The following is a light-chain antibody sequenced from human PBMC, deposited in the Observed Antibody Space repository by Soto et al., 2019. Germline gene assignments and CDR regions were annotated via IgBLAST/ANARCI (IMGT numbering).Light chain of an antibody. CDR1: QPISSH. V-gene: IGKV1-39*01. J-gene: IGKJ1*01. CDR2: AGS. CDR3: QKSYTIPWT. Sequence: DIQLTQSPSSLSASVGDRVTITCRASQPISSHLNWFQQKPGKAPRLLIYAGSRLLGGVQLRFSASGSGTDFTLTISSLQPEEFATYFCQKSYTIPWTFGQGTKVEIK.